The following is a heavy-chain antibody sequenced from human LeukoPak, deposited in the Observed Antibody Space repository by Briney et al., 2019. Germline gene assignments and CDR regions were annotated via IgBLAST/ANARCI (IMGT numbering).Heavy chain of an antibody. Sequence: SETLSLTCTVSGGSISSYYWSWIRQPPGKGLEWIGSIYYSGSTYYNPSLKSRVTISVDTSKNQFSLKLSSVTAADTAVYYCARERIAAAGFDAFDIWGQGTMVTVSS. CDR3: ARERIAAAGFDAFDI. D-gene: IGHD6-13*01. V-gene: IGHV4-59*12. CDR1: GGSISSYY. CDR2: IYYSGST. J-gene: IGHJ3*02.